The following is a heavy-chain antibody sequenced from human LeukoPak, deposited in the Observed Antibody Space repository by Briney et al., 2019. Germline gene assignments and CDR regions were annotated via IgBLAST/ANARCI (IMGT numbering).Heavy chain of an antibody. D-gene: IGHD3-3*01. CDR3: ARAEYDFWSDYSPSVGAFDI. Sequence: SETLSLTHTVSVGSISCCYWSWIRQHPRKGLEWIGYIYYSGNTNYNPSLKSRVTLSVDTSKNQFSLRLSSVTVADTAVYYCARAEYDFWSDYSPSVGAFDIWGQGTMVTVSS. CDR2: IYYSGNT. J-gene: IGHJ3*02. V-gene: IGHV4-59*01. CDR1: VGSISCCY.